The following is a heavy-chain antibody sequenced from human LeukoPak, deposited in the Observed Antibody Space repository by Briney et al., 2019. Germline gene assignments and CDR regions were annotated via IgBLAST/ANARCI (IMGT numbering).Heavy chain of an antibody. CDR1: GFTFRTYG. V-gene: IGHV3-33*01. D-gene: IGHD1-1*01. CDR3: ARATGTTSNYYYGMGV. CDR2: IWFDGSNK. J-gene: IGHJ6*04. Sequence: GSLRLSCAASGFTFRTYGMHWVRQAPGKGLEWLAVIWFDGSNKFYADSVKGRFTISRDNSENTLYLQMNSLRVEDTAVYYCARATGTTSNYYYGMGVWGKGTTVTVSS.